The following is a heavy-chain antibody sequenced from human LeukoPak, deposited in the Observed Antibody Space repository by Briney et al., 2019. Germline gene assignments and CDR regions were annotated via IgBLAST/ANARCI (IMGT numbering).Heavy chain of an antibody. CDR3: ARDGIAAAGILDY. CDR1: GYTFTSYY. D-gene: IGHD6-13*01. CDR2: INPSGGST. Sequence: GASVKVSCKASGYTFTSYYMHWVRQAPGQGLEWMGIINPSGGSTSYAQKFQGRVTMTRDMSTSTVYMELSSLRSEDTAVCYCARDGIAAAGILDYWGQGTLVTVSS. J-gene: IGHJ4*02. V-gene: IGHV1-46*01.